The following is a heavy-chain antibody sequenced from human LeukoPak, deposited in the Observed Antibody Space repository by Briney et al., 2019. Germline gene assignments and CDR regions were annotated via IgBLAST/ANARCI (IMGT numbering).Heavy chain of an antibody. Sequence: ASVKVSCKASGDTFSTYDVNWVRQAPGQGLEWKGWVNPKSGHTAYTQKFQGRVTMTSDTSTAFLELSSLRFEDRAVYFCARGVVGGTTVGPWGQGTLVTVSS. D-gene: IGHD1-7*01. CDR1: GDTFSTYD. CDR2: VNPKSGHT. V-gene: IGHV1-8*01. CDR3: ARGVVGGTTVGP. J-gene: IGHJ5*02.